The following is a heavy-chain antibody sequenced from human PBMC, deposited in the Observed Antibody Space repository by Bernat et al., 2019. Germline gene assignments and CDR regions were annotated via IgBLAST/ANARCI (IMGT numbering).Heavy chain of an antibody. D-gene: IGHD1-1*01. CDR1: GYTFIKYI. CDR2: INAGSGNT. V-gene: IGHV1-3*01. CDR3: ARALFPLSNFSDP. Sequence: QVQLVQSGAEVKKPGASVKVSCRASGYTFIKYIIHWVRQAPGQRLEWMGWINAGSGNTKYSQNFQGRVTITRDTSASTTYMELNSLRFEDTTVYYCARALFPLSNFSDPWGQGTLVSVSP. J-gene: IGHJ5*02.